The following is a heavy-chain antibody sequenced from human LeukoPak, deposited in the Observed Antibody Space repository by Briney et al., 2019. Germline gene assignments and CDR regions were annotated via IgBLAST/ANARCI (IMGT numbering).Heavy chain of an antibody. V-gene: IGHV3-15*01. CDR2: IKGKTDGGTT. J-gene: IGHJ3*02. CDR3: TTDDDFWSGPSPHDAFDI. D-gene: IGHD3-3*01. CDR1: GFTFSNAW. Sequence: GGSLRLPCAASGFTFSNAWMSWVRQAPGKGLEWVGRIKGKTDGGTTDYAAPVKGRFTISRDDSKNTLYLQMNSLKAEDTAVYYCTTDDDFWSGPSPHDAFDIWGQGTMVTVSS.